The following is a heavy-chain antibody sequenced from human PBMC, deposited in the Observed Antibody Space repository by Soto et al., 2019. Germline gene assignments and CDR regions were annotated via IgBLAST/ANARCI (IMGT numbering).Heavy chain of an antibody. J-gene: IGHJ5*01. V-gene: IGHV3-21*01. CDR3: AKARLVTRLREAPDN. CDR2: ISSSSSYI. D-gene: IGHD4-4*01. CDR1: GFTFSSYS. Sequence: PGGSLSLSCAASGFTFSSYSMNWVRPAPGKGLEWVSSISSSSSYIYYADSVKGRFTISRDDAKNSLYLQMNSLRAEDTSVYDCAKARLVTRLREAPDN.